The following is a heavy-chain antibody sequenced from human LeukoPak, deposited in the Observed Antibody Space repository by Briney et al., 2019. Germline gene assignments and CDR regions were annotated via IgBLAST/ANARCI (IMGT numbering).Heavy chain of an antibody. CDR3: ARALSLSYGIDV. D-gene: IGHD3-16*01. J-gene: IGHJ6*02. CDR1: GYTFTGYY. Sequence: ASVKVSCKASGYTFTGYYMHWVRQAPGQGLEWMGWINPNSGGTNYAQKFQGRVTMTRDTSISTAYMELSRLRSDDTAVYYCARALSLSYGIDVWGQGTTVTVSS. CDR2: INPNSGGT. V-gene: IGHV1-2*02.